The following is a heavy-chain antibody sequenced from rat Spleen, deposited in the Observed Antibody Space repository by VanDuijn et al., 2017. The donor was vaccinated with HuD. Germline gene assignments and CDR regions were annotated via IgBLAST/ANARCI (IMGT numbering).Heavy chain of an antibody. J-gene: IGHJ3*01. CDR1: GFTFSDYY. V-gene: IGHV5-22*01. Sequence: EVQLVESGGGLVQPGRSLKLSCAASGFTFSDYYMAWVRQAPKKGLGWVASISYEGSSTYYGDSVKGRFTISRDNTKSTLYLQMDSLRSEDSATYYCARVGRSRLQGFANWGQGTLVTVSS. CDR3: ARVGRSRLQGFAN. D-gene: IGHD1-1*01. CDR2: ISYEGSST.